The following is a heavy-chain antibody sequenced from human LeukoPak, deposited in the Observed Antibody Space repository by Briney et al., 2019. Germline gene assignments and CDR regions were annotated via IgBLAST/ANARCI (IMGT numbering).Heavy chain of an antibody. Sequence: SETLSPTCTVSGGSISSYFWSWIRQPPGEGLEWIGYIYYSGSTNYNPSLKSRVTISVDTSKNQFSLKLSSVTAADTAVYYCASYSGYSYGHAFDIWGRGTMVTVSS. CDR2: IYYSGST. V-gene: IGHV4-59*01. D-gene: IGHD5-18*01. CDR1: GGSISSYF. J-gene: IGHJ3*02. CDR3: ASYSGYSYGHAFDI.